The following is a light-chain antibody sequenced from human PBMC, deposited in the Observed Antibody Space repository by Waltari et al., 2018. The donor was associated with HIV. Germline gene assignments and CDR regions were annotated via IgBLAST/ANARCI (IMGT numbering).Light chain of an antibody. Sequence: DIQMTQSPSTLSTSVGDRITITGRASQSIDTWLAWYQQKPGKAPKLLVYKTASLQSGFPSRFSGSGSVTEFTLTISSLQPDDFATYYCQHYNTSSPWTFGQGTRVDI. V-gene: IGKV1-5*03. CDR1: QSIDTW. CDR2: KTA. J-gene: IGKJ1*01. CDR3: QHYNTSSPWT.